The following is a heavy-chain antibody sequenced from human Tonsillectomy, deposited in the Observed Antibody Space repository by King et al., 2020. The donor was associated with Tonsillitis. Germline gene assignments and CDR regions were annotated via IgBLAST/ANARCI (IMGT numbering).Heavy chain of an antibody. CDR1: GFTFSSYG. D-gene: IGHD3-22*01. CDR2: ISYDGSNK. Sequence: VQLVESGGGVVQPGRSLRLSCAASGFTFSSYGMHWVRQAPGKGLEWVAVISYDGSNKYYADSVKGRFTIYRDNSKNTLYLQMNSLRAEDTAVYYCAKAHPEYYYDSSDYYYWGQGTLVTVSS. J-gene: IGHJ4*02. CDR3: AKAHPEYYYDSSDYYY. V-gene: IGHV3-30*18.